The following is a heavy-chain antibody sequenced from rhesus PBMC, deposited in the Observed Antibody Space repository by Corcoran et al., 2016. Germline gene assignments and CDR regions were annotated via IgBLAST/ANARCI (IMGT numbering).Heavy chain of an antibody. D-gene: IGHD2-15*01. V-gene: IGHV3S16*01. J-gene: IGHJ1*01. CDR2: ISSASSSI. CDR3: TSGVGPEYFEF. CDR1: GFTFSDYY. Sequence: EVQLVESGGGLVQPGGSLRLSCAASGFTFSDYYMSCVRQAPGKGLEWVSSISSASSSIYYADSVKGRFTISRDNAKNSLSLQMNSLKTEDTAVYYCTSGVGPEYFEFWGQGALVTVSS.